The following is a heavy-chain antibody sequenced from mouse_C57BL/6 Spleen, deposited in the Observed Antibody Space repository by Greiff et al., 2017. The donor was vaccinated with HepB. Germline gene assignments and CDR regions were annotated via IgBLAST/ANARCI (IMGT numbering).Heavy chain of an antibody. D-gene: IGHD2-4*01. J-gene: IGHJ2*01. CDR1: GYTFTSYG. CDR2: IYPRSGNT. CDR3: ARRGDYGDY. V-gene: IGHV1-81*01. Sequence: VKLMESGAELARPGASVKLSCKASGYTFTSYGISWVKQRTGQGLEWIGEIYPRSGNTYYNEKFKGKATLTADKSSSTAYMELRSLTSEDSAVYFCARRGDYGDYWGQGTTLTVSS.